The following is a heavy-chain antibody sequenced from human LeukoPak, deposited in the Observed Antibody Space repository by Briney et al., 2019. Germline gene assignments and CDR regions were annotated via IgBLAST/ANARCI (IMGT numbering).Heavy chain of an antibody. V-gene: IGHV3-53*01. CDR3: ARDGDWGFGEFVGAFDI. Sequence: GGSLRLSCAASGFTVSSNYMSWVRQAPPKGLEWVSVMYIGGSTYYADSVKGRFTISRDNSKNTLYLQMNSLRAEDTAVYYCARDGDWGFGEFVGAFDIWGQGTMVTVSS. J-gene: IGHJ3*02. CDR2: MYIGGST. D-gene: IGHD3-10*01. CDR1: GFTVSSNY.